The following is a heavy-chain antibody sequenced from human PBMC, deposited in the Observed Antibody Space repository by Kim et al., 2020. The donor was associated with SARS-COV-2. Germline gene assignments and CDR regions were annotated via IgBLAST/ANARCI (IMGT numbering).Heavy chain of an antibody. CDR2: ISYDGSNK. J-gene: IGHJ4*02. Sequence: GGSLRLSCAASGFTFSSYGMHWVRQAPGKGLEWVAVISYDGSNKYYADSVKGRFTISRDNSKNTLYLQMNSLRAEDTAVYYCAKGGRGAALYDYWGQGTLVTVSS. V-gene: IGHV3-30*18. CDR1: GFTFSSYG. D-gene: IGHD2-8*01. CDR3: AKGGRGAALYDY.